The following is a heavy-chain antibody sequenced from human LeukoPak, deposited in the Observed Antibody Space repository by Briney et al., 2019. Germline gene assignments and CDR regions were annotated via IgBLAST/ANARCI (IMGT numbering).Heavy chain of an antibody. Sequence: PGGSLRLSCAASGFTFSNAWMSWVRQAPGKGLEWVGRIKSKTDGGTTDYAAPVKGRFTISRDDSKSTLYLQMNSLKTEDTAVYYCTTDERRPDSTYYDFWSGYYRTHDAFDIWGQGTMVTVSS. V-gene: IGHV3-15*01. CDR2: IKSKTDGGTT. CDR3: TTDERRPDSTYYDFWSGYYRTHDAFDI. J-gene: IGHJ3*02. CDR1: GFTFSNAW. D-gene: IGHD3-3*01.